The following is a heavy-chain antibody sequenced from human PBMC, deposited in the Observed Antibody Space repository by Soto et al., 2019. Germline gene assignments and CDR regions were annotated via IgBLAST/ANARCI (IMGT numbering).Heavy chain of an antibody. CDR2: ISSSSSTI. CDR3: ARLSDFWSGPYYYYGMDV. CDR1: GSTFSSYS. D-gene: IGHD3-3*01. Sequence: PGGSLRLSCAASGSTFSSYSMNWVRQAPGKGLEWVSYISSSSSTIYYADSVKGRFTISRDNAKNSLYLQMNSLRDEDTAVYYCARLSDFWSGPYYYYGMDVWGQGTTVTVSS. V-gene: IGHV3-48*02. J-gene: IGHJ6*02.